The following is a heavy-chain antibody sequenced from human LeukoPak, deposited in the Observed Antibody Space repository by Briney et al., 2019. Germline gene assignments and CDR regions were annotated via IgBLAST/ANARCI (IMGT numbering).Heavy chain of an antibody. CDR1: GVTSSNYL. J-gene: IGHJ6*03. CDR3: ARGRATAVPHYYDYFMDV. V-gene: IGHV3-74*01. CDR2: SSSVGANT. D-gene: IGHD2-21*02. Sequence: GGSLTLSCAASGVTSSNYLMHCGRDGPGARLGWGWSSSSVGANTHYADSVRGRFTISRDNANNILSLHMNGLRADDAAVYFCARGRATAVPHYYDYFMDVWGTGTTVIVSS.